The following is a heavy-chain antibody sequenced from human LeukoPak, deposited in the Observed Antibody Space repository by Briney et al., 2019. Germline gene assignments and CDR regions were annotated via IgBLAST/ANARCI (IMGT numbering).Heavy chain of an antibody. Sequence: PSETLSLTCAVYGGSFSGYYWSWIRQPPGKGLEWIGEINHSGSTNYNPSLKSRVTISVDTSKNQFSLKLSSVTAADTAVYYCARGQAYYGSGSFDYWGQGTLVTVSS. CDR3: ARGQAYYGSGSFDY. J-gene: IGHJ4*02. V-gene: IGHV4-34*01. CDR2: INHSGST. CDR1: GGSFSGYY. D-gene: IGHD3-10*01.